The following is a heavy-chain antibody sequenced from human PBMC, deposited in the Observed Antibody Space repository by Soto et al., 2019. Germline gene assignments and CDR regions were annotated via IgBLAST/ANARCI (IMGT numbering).Heavy chain of an antibody. V-gene: IGHV2-5*02. Sequence: QINLIESGPTLVKPTQTLTLTCTFSGLSLSTSGAAVGWVRQPPGRALEWLALIYWDGDKRYNASLGNRLTITKDTSLNQVVLTLTNVDPADTATYYCVHRATMTIFGLIIDNGIWFDPWGQGTRVIVSS. CDR3: VHRATMTIFGLIIDNGIWFDP. D-gene: IGHD3-3*01. J-gene: IGHJ5*02. CDR2: IYWDGDK. CDR1: GLSLSTSGAA.